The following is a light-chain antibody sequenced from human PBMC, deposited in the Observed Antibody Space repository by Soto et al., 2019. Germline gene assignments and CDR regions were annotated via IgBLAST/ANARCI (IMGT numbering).Light chain of an antibody. CDR1: QSVSSN. J-gene: IGKJ5*01. V-gene: IGKV3-15*01. Sequence: EIVMTQSPATLSVSPGARATLSCRASQSVSSNLAWYQQKPGQAPRLLIYGASTRATGLPARFSGSGSGTEFTLTISSLQSEDFAVYYCQQYNNWPPQITFGQGTRLEIK. CDR2: GAS. CDR3: QQYNNWPPQIT.